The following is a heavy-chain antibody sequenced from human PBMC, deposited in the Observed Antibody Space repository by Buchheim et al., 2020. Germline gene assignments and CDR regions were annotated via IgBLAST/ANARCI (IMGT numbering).Heavy chain of an antibody. V-gene: IGHV3-21*01. J-gene: IGHJ6*02. CDR1: GFTFSSYS. CDR3: AREQLRQLVEDGMDV. Sequence: EVQLVESGGGLVKPGGSLRLSCAASGFTFSSYSMNWVRQAPGKGLEWVSSISSSSSYIYYADSVKGRFTISRDNAKNSLYLQMNSLRAEDTAVYYCAREQLRQLVEDGMDVWGQGTT. CDR2: ISSSSSYI. D-gene: IGHD6-6*01.